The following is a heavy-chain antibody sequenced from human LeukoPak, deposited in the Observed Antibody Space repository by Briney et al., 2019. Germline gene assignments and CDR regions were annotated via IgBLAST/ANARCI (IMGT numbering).Heavy chain of an antibody. J-gene: IGHJ4*02. D-gene: IGHD3-16*01. CDR3: ARELRTFDS. Sequence: GGSLRLSCAACGFTFSSYWMTWVRQATGKGLGWFANIKHNGYELNYVDSVEYRFTISRDNAKNSLYLHMTGLRAEDTAVYYCARELRTFDSWGQGTLVTVSS. V-gene: IGHV3-7*01. CDR1: GFTFSSYW. CDR2: IKHNGYEL.